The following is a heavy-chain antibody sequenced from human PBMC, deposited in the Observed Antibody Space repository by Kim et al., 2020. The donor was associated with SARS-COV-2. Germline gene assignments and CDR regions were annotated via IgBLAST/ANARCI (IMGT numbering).Heavy chain of an antibody. Sequence: VKGRFTISRDNSKNTLYLQMNSRRAEDTAVYYFAKDTGGLTMDDYGMDVWGQGTTVTVSS. V-gene: IGHV3-33*06. J-gene: IGHJ6*02. CDR3: AKDTGGLTMDDYGMDV. D-gene: IGHD2-8*02.